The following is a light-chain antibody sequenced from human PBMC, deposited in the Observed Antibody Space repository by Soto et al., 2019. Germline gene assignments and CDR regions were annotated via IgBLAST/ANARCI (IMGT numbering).Light chain of an antibody. CDR1: QDISDY. V-gene: IGKV1-9*01. Sequence: DIQLTLSPSFLSASVGDRVTITCRASQDISDYLAWYQQRPGKAPKLLIYAASTLQRGVPSRFSGSGSGTEFTLTISSLQPEDFATYSCQQLNSYPLNFGGGTKGDIK. CDR2: AAS. CDR3: QQLNSYPLN. J-gene: IGKJ4*01.